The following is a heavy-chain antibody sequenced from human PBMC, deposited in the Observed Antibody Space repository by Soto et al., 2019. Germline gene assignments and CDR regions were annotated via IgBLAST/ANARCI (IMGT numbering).Heavy chain of an antibody. V-gene: IGHV1-3*01. Sequence: ASANVSCKASVYTFTSYAMHWVRQAPGQRVEWRGWINSVNGKTKXSQNFQGRVXITRDTSTSTSXMDLSXLRAEDTAVYYCAREPLYGYYFDYWGQGTLVTV. CDR1: VYTFTSYA. CDR2: INSVNGKT. J-gene: IGHJ4*02. CDR3: AREPLYGYYFDY. D-gene: IGHD4-17*01.